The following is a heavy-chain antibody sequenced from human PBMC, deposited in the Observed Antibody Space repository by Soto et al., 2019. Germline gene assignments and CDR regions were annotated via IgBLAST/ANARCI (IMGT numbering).Heavy chain of an antibody. Sequence: KPSETLSLTCTVSGGSISGGVHSWSWIRQPPGKGLEWIGHIFDSGSTYYNPSLKSRLTISVDTSKNQFSLRLSSVTAADTAVYYCARDASETSGRYYYYYMDVWGKGTTVTVSS. J-gene: IGHJ6*03. CDR3: ARDASETSGRYYYYYMDV. CDR1: GGSISGGVHS. CDR2: IFDSGST. V-gene: IGHV4-30-4*01. D-gene: IGHD3-10*01.